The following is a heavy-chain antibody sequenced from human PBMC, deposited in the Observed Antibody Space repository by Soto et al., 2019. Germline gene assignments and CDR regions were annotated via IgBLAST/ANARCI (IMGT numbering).Heavy chain of an antibody. CDR3: ARRPLHCSWTSGLDY. D-gene: IGHD2-2*01. Sequence: EVQLLESGGGLVQPGGSLRLSCAASGFTSSSYAMSWVRQAPGKGLEWVSSITGSGDSTFYADSVRGRFTISRDNSKNTLYLQMNSLRAEDTAVYYCARRPLHCSWTSGLDYWGQGTLVTVSS. J-gene: IGHJ4*02. CDR2: ITGSGDST. CDR1: GFTSSSYA. V-gene: IGHV3-23*01.